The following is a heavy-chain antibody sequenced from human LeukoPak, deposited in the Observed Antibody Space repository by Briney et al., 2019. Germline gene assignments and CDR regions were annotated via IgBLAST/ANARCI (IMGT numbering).Heavy chain of an antibody. CDR3: ARRLEAYYYGSWFDP. D-gene: IGHD3-10*01. J-gene: IGHJ5*02. CDR1: GYTFTSYG. Sequence: ASVKVSCKASGYTFTSYGISWVRQAPGQGLEWMGWISAYNGNTNYAQKLQGRVTMTTDTSTSTAYMELRSLRSDDTAVYYCARRLEAYYYGSWFDPWGQGTLATVSS. V-gene: IGHV1-18*01. CDR2: ISAYNGNT.